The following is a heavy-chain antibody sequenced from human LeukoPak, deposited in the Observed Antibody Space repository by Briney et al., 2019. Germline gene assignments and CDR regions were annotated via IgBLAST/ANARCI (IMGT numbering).Heavy chain of an antibody. CDR3: AKNVRSSSSDFDY. Sequence: SGGSLRLSCAASGFTFSSYAMSWVRQAPGKGLEWVSAISGSGGSTYYADSEKGRFTISRDNSKNTLYLQMNSLRAEDTAVYYCAKNVRSSSSDFDYWGQGTLVTVSS. CDR1: GFTFSSYA. V-gene: IGHV3-23*01. CDR2: ISGSGGST. J-gene: IGHJ4*02. D-gene: IGHD6-6*01.